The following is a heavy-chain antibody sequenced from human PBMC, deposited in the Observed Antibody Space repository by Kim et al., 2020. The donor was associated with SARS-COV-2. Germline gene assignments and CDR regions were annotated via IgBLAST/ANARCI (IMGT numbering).Heavy chain of an antibody. J-gene: IGHJ4*02. Sequence: GGSLRLSCAASGFTFSSYAMSWVRQAPGKGLEWVAAISGSGGSTYYADSVKGRFTISRDNSKNTLYLQMNSLRAEDTAVYYCAKRGYCSSTSCYTNSDYSGQGSQVTASS. CDR2: ISGSGGST. CDR3: AKRGYCSSTSCYTNSDY. CDR1: GFTFSSYA. V-gene: IGHV3-23*01. D-gene: IGHD2-2*02.